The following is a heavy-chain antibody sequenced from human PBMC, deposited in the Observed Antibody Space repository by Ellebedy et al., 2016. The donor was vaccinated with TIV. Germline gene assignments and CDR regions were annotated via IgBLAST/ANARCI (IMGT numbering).Heavy chain of an antibody. CDR1: GFTFSSYS. D-gene: IGHD3-22*01. V-gene: IGHV3-48*04. CDR2: ISSSGSTI. Sequence: GGSLRLSXAASGFTFSSYSMNWVRQAPGKGLEWFSYISSSGSTIHYADSVKGRFTISRDNAKNSLYLQMTSLRAEDTAVYYCVYSTGYNLFAFWGQGTLVTVSS. CDR3: VYSTGYNLFAF. J-gene: IGHJ4*02.